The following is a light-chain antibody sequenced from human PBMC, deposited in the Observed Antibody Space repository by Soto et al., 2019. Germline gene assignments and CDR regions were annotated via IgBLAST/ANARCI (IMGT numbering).Light chain of an antibody. CDR3: HHYSSWPPYT. Sequence: VITQSPDTLSVSPGASCALSWRASQSVSSDLAWYQQKPGQAPRLLIYGASTRATGIPARFSGSGSGTEFTLTISSLQSEDFAVYYCHHYSSWPPYTFGQGTKVDIK. V-gene: IGKV3D-15*01. CDR2: GAS. J-gene: IGKJ2*01. CDR1: QSVSSD.